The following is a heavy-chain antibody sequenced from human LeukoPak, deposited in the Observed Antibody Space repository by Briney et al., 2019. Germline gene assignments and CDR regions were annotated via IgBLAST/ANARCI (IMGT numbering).Heavy chain of an antibody. J-gene: IGHJ6*02. Sequence: PSETLFLTCAVSGGSISSGGYSWSWIRQPPGKGLEWIGYIYHSGSTYYNPSLKSRVTISVDRSKNQFSLKLSSVTAADTAVYYCARDTGFGNYGMDVWGQGTTVTVSS. CDR3: ARDTGFGNYGMDV. CDR2: IYHSGST. D-gene: IGHD3-10*01. CDR1: GGSISSGGYS. V-gene: IGHV4-30-2*01.